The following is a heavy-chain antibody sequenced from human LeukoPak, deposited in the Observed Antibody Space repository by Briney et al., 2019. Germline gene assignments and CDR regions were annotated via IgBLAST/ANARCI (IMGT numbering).Heavy chain of an antibody. CDR3: ARGTGYSYGLWYFDY. J-gene: IGHJ4*02. Sequence: PSETLSLTCTVSGGSISSYYWSWIRQPPGKGLEWIGYIYYSGSTNYNPSLKSRVTISVDPSKNQFSLKLSSVTAADTAVYYCARGTGYSYGLWYFDYWGQGTLVTVSS. V-gene: IGHV4-59*01. D-gene: IGHD5-18*01. CDR1: GGSISSYY. CDR2: IYYSGST.